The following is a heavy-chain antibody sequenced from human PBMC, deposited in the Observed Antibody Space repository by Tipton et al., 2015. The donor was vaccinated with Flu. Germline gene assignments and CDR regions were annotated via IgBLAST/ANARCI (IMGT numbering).Heavy chain of an antibody. CDR1: GFTFSGYG. CDR3: AKDGWDTSGWYPFDY. V-gene: IGHV3-30*02. Sequence: GSLRLSCAASGFTFSGYGMHWVRQAPGKGLEWVAFIRHDESDKYYADSVKGRFTISRDNSKNALYLAISSLRTEDTAVYYCAKDGWDTSGWYPFDYWGQGTLVTVSS. CDR2: IRHDESDK. J-gene: IGHJ4*02. D-gene: IGHD6-19*01.